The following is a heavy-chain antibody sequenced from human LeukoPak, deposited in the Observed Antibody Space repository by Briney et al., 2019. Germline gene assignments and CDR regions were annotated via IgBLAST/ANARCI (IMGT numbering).Heavy chain of an antibody. CDR2: IYSGGST. CDR3: ARDLSPSTYYYYYGMDV. CDR1: GFTVSSNY. V-gene: IGHV3-66*01. Sequence: GGSLRLSCAASGFTVSSNYMSWVRQAPGKGLEWVSLIYSGGSTYYADSVKGRFTISRDNSKNTLSLQMNSLRAEDTAVYYCARDLSPSTYYYYYGMDVWGQGTTVTVSS. J-gene: IGHJ6*02.